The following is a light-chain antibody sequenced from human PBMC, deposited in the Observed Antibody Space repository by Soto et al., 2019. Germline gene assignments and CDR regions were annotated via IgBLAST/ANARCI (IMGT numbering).Light chain of an antibody. Sequence: QSVRTQPPSASGTPGQRVTISCSGSSSNIGSNSVYWYQQLPGTAPKLLIFKNSQRPSGVPDRFSGSKSGTSASLAVSGLRSGDEADYYCAAWDDRLRGFLFGPGTKVTVL. V-gene: IGLV1-47*01. CDR2: KNS. CDR3: AAWDDRLRGFL. J-gene: IGLJ1*01. CDR1: SSNIGSNS.